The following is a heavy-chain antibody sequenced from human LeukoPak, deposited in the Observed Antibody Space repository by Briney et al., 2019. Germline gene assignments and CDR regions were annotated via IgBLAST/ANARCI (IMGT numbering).Heavy chain of an antibody. Sequence: PSETLSLTCAVSGYPISSGYYWGWIRQPPGKGLEWIGSIYHSGSTYYNPSLKSRVTISVDTSTSQCSLKLSSVTAADTAVYYCARRWGYVSWGYDSSGYYYGNWGQGTLVTVSS. CDR2: IYHSGST. CDR1: GYPISSGYY. V-gene: IGHV4-38-2*01. D-gene: IGHD3-22*01. CDR3: ARRWGYVSWGYDSSGYYYGN. J-gene: IGHJ4*02.